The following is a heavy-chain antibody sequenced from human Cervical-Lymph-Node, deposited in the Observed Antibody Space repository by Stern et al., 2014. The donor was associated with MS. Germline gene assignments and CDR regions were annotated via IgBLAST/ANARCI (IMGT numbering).Heavy chain of an antibody. CDR2: IDWDDDK. Sequence: QVTLKESGPALVTPTHTLTLTCTFSRFSLSTSGMCVSWIRQPPGKALEWLALIDWDDDKYYSTSLKTRLTISKDTSKNQVVLTMTNMDPVDTATYYCTRYYYYYGMDVWGQGTTVTVSS. CDR1: RFSLSTSGMC. CDR3: TRYYYYYGMDV. J-gene: IGHJ6*02. V-gene: IGHV2-70*01.